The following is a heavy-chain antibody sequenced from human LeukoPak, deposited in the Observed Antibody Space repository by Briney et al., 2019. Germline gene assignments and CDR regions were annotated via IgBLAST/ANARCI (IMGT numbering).Heavy chain of an antibody. CDR1: GFTFSSYG. J-gene: IGHJ3*02. CDR3: ADWEGSYGHDAFDI. Sequence: PGGSLRLSCAASGFTFSSYGMHWVRQAPGKGLEWVAVISYDGSNKYYADSVKGRFTISRDNSKNTLYLQMNSLRAEDTAVYYCADWEGSYGHDAFDIWGQGTMVTVSS. CDR2: ISYDGSNK. D-gene: IGHD5-18*01. V-gene: IGHV3-30*03.